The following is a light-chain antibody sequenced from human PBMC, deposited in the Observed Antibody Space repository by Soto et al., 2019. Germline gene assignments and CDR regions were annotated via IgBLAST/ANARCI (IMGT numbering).Light chain of an antibody. CDR1: QSVSSSY. J-gene: IGKJ1*01. CDR2: TVS. CDR3: QQCGSSPWT. V-gene: IGKV3-20*01. Sequence: EIVLTQSPGTLSLSPGERATFSCRASQSVSSSYIAWYQQKPGQAPRLLIYTVSTRATGIPDRFSGSGSGTNFTLTISRLEPDDFAVYYCQQCGSSPWTFGQGTKVDIK.